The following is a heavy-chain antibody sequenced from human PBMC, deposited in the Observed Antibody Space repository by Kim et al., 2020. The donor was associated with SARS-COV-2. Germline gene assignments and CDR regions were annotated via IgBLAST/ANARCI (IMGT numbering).Heavy chain of an antibody. CDR3: AKDNSNYDFWSGYGYYYYYMEV. V-gene: IGHV3-9*01. D-gene: IGHD3-3*01. CDR1: GFTFGDYA. J-gene: IGHJ6*03. Sequence: GGSLRLSCAASGFTFGDYAMHWVRQAPGKGLEWVSGISWNSGSIGYADSVKGRFTISRDNAKNSLYLQMNSLRAEDTALYYCAKDNSNYDFWSGYGYYYYYMEVWGKGTTVTVS. CDR2: ISWNSGSI.